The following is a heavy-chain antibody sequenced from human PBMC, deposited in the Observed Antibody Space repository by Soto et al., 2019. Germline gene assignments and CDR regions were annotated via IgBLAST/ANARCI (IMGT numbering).Heavy chain of an antibody. CDR1: GFTFDDYA. D-gene: IGHD4-17*01. V-gene: IGHV3-9*01. CDR2: ISWNSGSI. CDR3: AKDDYGDYRYYYYMAV. J-gene: IGHJ6*03. Sequence: PGGSLRLSCAASGFTFDDYAMHWVRQAPGKGLEWVSGISWNSGSIGYADSVKGRFTISRDNAKNSLYLQMNSLRAEDTALYYCAKDDYGDYRYYYYMAVWGKGTTVTVCS.